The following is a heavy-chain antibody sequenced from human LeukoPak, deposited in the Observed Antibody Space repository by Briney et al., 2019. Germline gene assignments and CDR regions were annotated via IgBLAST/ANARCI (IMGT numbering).Heavy chain of an antibody. V-gene: IGHV1-24*01. CDR2: AVPMFGIR. D-gene: IGHD5-12*01. Sequence: GASVKVSCKVSGYTLTELSMHWVRPAPGQGLDWMGMAVPMFGIRNYPHTFRGGVNITPEKATNTVSMALSRLREDDAPVCFCATEPSLSYSFDHLDFWGLGTPVTVSS. J-gene: IGHJ4*02. CDR1: GYTLTELS. CDR3: ATEPSLSYSFDHLDF.